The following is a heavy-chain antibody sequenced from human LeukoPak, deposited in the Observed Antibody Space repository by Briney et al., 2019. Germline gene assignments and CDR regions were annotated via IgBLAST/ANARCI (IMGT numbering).Heavy chain of an antibody. CDR1: GGSISGYY. V-gene: IGHV4-59*01. J-gene: IGHJ5*02. D-gene: IGHD4-17*01. CDR2: IYYSGST. CDR3: AREGYYGDYPWFDP. Sequence: SETLSLTCTVSGGSISGYYWSWIRQPPGKGLEWIGYIYYSGSTNYNPSLMSRVTISVDTSKNQFSLKLSSVTAADTAVYYCAREGYYGDYPWFDPWGQGTLVTVSS.